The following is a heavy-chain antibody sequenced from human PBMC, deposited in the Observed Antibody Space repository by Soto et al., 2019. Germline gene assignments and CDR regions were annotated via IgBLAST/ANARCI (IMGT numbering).Heavy chain of an antibody. Sequence: PSETLSLTCAVYGGSFGGYDLNWIRKPPGKGLEWIGEINHSGSTNYNPSLKSRVTISVDTSKNQFSLKLSSVTAADTAVYYCARVSGIYYYGMDVWGQGTTVTVSS. CDR2: INHSGST. J-gene: IGHJ6*02. CDR3: ARVSGIYYYGMDV. V-gene: IGHV4-34*01. D-gene: IGHD3-10*01. CDR1: GGSFGGYD.